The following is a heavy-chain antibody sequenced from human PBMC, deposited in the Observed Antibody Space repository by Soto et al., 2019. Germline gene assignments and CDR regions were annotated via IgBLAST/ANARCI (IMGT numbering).Heavy chain of an antibody. CDR1: NASISSRKW. J-gene: IGHJ3*02. CDR2: IYHSGSI. D-gene: IGHD3-10*01. CDR3: ASKFGELLADAFDI. V-gene: IGHV4-4*02. Sequence: SETLSLTCTVSNASISSRKWWTWVRQTPGKGLEWIGEIYHSGSINHNPSLKSRVTMSVDKSKNQFSLKMTSVTAADTGVYYCASKFGELLADAFDICGQGTVVTV.